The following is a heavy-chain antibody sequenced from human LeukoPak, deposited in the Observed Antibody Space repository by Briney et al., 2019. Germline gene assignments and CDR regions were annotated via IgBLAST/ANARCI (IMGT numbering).Heavy chain of an antibody. CDR1: GGSISSHY. CDR2: IYYSGST. V-gene: IGHV4-59*08. Sequence: SETLSLTCTVSGGSISSHYWNWIRQPPGKGLEWIGYIYYSGSTNYNPSLKSRVTISVDTSKNQFSLKLSSVTAADTAVYYCARHGKNTYEYYFDYWGQGTLVTVSS. D-gene: IGHD3-22*01. J-gene: IGHJ4*02. CDR3: ARHGKNTYEYYFDY.